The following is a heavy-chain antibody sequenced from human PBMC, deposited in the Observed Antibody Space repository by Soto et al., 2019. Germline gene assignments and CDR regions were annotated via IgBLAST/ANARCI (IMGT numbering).Heavy chain of an antibody. CDR2: INHSGST. D-gene: IGHD6-19*01. Sequence: QVQLQQWGAGLLKPSETLSLTCAVYGGSFSGYYWSWIRQPPGKGLEWIGEINHSGSTNYNPSLKSRVTISVDTSKNQFSLKLSSVTAADTTVYYCARGRKSESSSGWYYYWGQGTLVTVSS. CDR3: ARGRKSESSSGWYYY. CDR1: GGSFSGYY. V-gene: IGHV4-34*01. J-gene: IGHJ4*02.